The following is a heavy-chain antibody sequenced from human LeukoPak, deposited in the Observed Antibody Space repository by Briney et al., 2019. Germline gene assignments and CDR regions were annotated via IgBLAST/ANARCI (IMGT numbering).Heavy chain of an antibody. D-gene: IGHD6-19*01. Sequence: SETLSLTCTVSGGSISSSSYYWGWIRQPPGKGLEWIGSIYYSGSTNYNPSLKSRVTISVDTSKNQFSLELSSVTAADTAVYYCASYSSGWFDYWGQGTLVTVSS. CDR1: GGSISSSSYY. V-gene: IGHV4-39*07. CDR3: ASYSSGWFDY. CDR2: IYYSGST. J-gene: IGHJ4*02.